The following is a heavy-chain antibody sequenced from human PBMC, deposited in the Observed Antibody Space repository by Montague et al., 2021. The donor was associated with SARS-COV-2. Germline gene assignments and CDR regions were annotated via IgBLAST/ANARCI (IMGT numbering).Heavy chain of an antibody. Sequence: SETLSLTCTVSGGSISSGCYGGWIRQPPGKGLEWIGTSYHSGITXYSPSLKSRVTISLDTSKNQFSLNLDSLTASDTAMYYCARVISAVEGTNLYFDYWGQGCLVTVSS. J-gene: IGHJ4*02. CDR2: SYHSGIT. D-gene: IGHD4/OR15-4a*01. V-gene: IGHV4-38-2*02. CDR3: ARVISAVEGTNLYFDY. CDR1: GGSISSGCY.